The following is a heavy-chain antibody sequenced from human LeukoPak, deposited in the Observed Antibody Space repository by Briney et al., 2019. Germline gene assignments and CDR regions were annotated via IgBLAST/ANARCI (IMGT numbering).Heavy chain of an antibody. V-gene: IGHV3-30*04. CDR1: GFTFSSYA. Sequence: PGGSLRLSCAASGFTFSSYAMHWVRQAPGKGLEWVAVISYDGSNKYYADSVKGRFTISRDNSKNTLYLQMNSLRAEDTAVYYCARDHYDFWSGATRYYFDYWGQGTLVTVSS. CDR3: ARDHYDFWSGATRYYFDY. J-gene: IGHJ4*02. CDR2: ISYDGSNK. D-gene: IGHD3-3*01.